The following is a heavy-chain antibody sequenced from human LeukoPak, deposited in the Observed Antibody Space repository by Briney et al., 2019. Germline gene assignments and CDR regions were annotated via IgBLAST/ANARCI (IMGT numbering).Heavy chain of an antibody. D-gene: IGHD6-19*01. CDR2: ISSSSSYI. CDR3: ARERVAGRRNDAFDI. J-gene: IGHJ3*02. CDR1: GFTFSNYA. V-gene: IGHV3-21*01. Sequence: PGGCLRLSCAASGFTFSNYAMSWVRQAPGKGLEWVSSISSSSSYIYYADSVKGRFTISRDNAKNSLYLQMNSLRAEDTAVYYCARERVAGRRNDAFDIWGQGTMVTVSS.